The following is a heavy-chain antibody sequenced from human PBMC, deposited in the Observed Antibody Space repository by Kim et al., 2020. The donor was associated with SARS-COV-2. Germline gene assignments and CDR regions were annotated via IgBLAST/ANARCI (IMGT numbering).Heavy chain of an antibody. J-gene: IGHJ6*02. Sequence: SETPSLTCAVYGGSFSGYYWSWIRQPPGKGLEWIGEINHSGSTNYNPSLKSRVTISVDTSKNQFSLKLSSVTAADTAVYYCARGKRGSGSYLPSGGYYYYGMDVWGQGTTVTVS. D-gene: IGHD3-10*01. V-gene: IGHV4-34*01. CDR3: ARGKRGSGSYLPSGGYYYYGMDV. CDR2: INHSGST. CDR1: GGSFSGYY.